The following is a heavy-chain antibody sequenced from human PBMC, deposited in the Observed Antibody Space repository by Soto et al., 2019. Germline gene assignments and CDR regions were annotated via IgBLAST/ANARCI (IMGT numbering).Heavy chain of an antibody. Sequence: GGSLRLSCAASGFTFSSYSMNWVRQAPGKGLEWVSSISSSSSYIYYADSVKGRFTISRDNAKNSLFLQMNSLRAEDTAVYYCARDEKRGYSYGYGYWGQGTLVTVSS. J-gene: IGHJ4*02. V-gene: IGHV3-21*01. D-gene: IGHD5-18*01. CDR1: GFTFSSYS. CDR2: ISSSSSYI. CDR3: ARDEKRGYSYGYGY.